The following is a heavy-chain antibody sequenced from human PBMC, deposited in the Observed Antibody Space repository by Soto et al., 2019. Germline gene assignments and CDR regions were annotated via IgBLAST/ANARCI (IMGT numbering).Heavy chain of an antibody. CDR2: IYHSGST. CDR3: ARVMGYCSGGSCYGWFDP. V-gene: IGHV4-30-2*01. J-gene: IGHJ5*02. Sequence: SATLSLTCAFSGGSISSGGYSWSWIRQPLGKGLEWIGYIYHSGSTYYNPSLKSRVTISVDRSKNQFSLKLSSVTAADTAVYYCARVMGYCSGGSCYGWFDPWGQGTLVTVSS. D-gene: IGHD2-15*01. CDR1: GGSISSGGYS.